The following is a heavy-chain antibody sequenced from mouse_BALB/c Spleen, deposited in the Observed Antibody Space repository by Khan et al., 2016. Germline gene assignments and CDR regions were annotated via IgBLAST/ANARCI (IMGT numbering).Heavy chain of an antibody. CDR3: ARERTLRNYYDYPHAFDY. V-gene: IGHV4-1*02. Sequence: EVKLLESGGGLVQPGGSLKLSCAASGFDFSRYWMSWVRQAPGKGLEWIGEINPDSSTINYTPSLKDKFIISRDNAKNTLYLQMSKVRSECTAIYSCARERTLRNYYDYPHAFDYWGQGTTLTVSS. CDR2: INPDSSTI. D-gene: IGHD2-4*01. CDR1: GFDFSRYW. J-gene: IGHJ2*01.